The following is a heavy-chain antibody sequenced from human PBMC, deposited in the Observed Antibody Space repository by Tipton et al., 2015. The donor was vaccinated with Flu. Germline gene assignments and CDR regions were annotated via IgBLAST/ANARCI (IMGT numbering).Heavy chain of an antibody. D-gene: IGHD4-11*01. CDR2: VSRTGST. CDR1: GDSISSDFY. CDR3: ARRDYSNYVSDPKSWFDP. Sequence: TLSLTCAVSGDSISSDFYWAWIRQFPGKGLEWIGTVSRTGSTIYNPSLKSRVTISIDTSKNQFSLNMRSVTAADMAVYYCARRDYSNYVSDPKSWFDPWGPGTHVAVPS. V-gene: IGHV4-38-2*01. J-gene: IGHJ5*02.